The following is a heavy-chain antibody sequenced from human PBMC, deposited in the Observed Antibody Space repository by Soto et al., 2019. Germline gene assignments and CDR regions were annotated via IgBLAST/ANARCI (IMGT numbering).Heavy chain of an antibody. D-gene: IGHD3-22*01. CDR2: IYYSGST. CDR3: ARGFSYDSSGYYYHHYFDY. J-gene: IGHJ4*02. Sequence: SETLSLTCTVSGVSISSSSYCWGWIRQPPGKGLEWIGSIYYSGSTYYNPSLKSRVTISVDTSKNQFSLKLSSVTAADTAVYYCARGFSYDSSGYYYHHYFDYWGQGTLVTVSS. V-gene: IGHV4-39*01. CDR1: GVSISSSSYC.